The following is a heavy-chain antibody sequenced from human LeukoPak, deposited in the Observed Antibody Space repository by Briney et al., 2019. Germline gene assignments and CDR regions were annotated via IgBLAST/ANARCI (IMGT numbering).Heavy chain of an antibody. J-gene: IGHJ4*02. CDR1: GFTLNSYN. CDR2: IKEDGSEK. Sequence: GGSLRLSCAASGFTLNSYNMNWVRQAPGKGLEWVANIKEDGSEKYYVDSVKGRFTISRDNAKNSLYLQMNSLRAEDTAVYYCARDYSFDLWGQGTLVTVSS. D-gene: IGHD1-26*01. CDR3: ARDYSFDL. V-gene: IGHV3-7*01.